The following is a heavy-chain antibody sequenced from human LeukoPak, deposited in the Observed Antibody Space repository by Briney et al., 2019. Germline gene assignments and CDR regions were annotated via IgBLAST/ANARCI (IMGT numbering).Heavy chain of an antibody. CDR2: INHSGST. CDR3: ARGPTVSYYYGMDV. J-gene: IGHJ6*02. CDR1: GGSFSGYY. Sequence: SETLSLTCAVYGGSFSGYYWSWIRQPPGKGLEWIGEINHSGSTNYNPSLKSRVTISVDTSKNQFSLKLSSVTAADTAVYYCARGPTVSYYYGMDVWGQGTTVTVSS. D-gene: IGHD1-14*01. V-gene: IGHV4-34*01.